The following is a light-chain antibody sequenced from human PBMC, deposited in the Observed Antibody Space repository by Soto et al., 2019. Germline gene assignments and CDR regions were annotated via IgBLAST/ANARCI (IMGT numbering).Light chain of an antibody. V-gene: IGKV3-11*01. CDR3: QQRSNWPPYT. Sequence: EIVLTQSPATLSLSPGERATLSCRASQSVSSYLAWYQQTPGQAPRLLMYDASNRATGNPARLSGSGSGTDFTLTISSLEPEGFAVYYCQQRSNWPPYTFGQGTRLEVK. CDR1: QSVSSY. J-gene: IGKJ2*01. CDR2: DAS.